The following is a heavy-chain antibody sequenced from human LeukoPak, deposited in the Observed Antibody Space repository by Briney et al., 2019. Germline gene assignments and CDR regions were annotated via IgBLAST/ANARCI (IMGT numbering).Heavy chain of an antibody. J-gene: IGHJ6*03. CDR3: ARDYYYYMDV. CDR1: GFSLTASGMC. V-gene: IGHV2-70*11. CDR2: IDWDDDK. Sequence: SGPALVKPTQTLTLTCTFSGFSLTASGMCVSWIRQPPGKALEWLARIDWDDDKYYSASLKTRLTISKDTSKNQVVLTMTNMDPVDTATYYCARDYYYYMDVWGKGTTVTVSS.